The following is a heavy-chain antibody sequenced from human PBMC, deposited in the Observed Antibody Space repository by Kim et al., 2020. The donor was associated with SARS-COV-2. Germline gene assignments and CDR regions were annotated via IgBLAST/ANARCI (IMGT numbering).Heavy chain of an antibody. V-gene: IGHV3-30*03. CDR2: ISYDGSNK. D-gene: IGHD3-3*01. J-gene: IGHJ6*02. CDR3: ATWTYDFWSGYYTYYYYGMDV. Sequence: GGSLRLSCAASGFTFSSYGMHWVRQAPGKGLEWVAVISYDGSNKYYADSVKGRFTISRDNSKNTLYLQMNSLRAEDTAVYYCATWTYDFWSGYYTYYYYGMDVWGQGTTVTVSS. CDR1: GFTFSSYG.